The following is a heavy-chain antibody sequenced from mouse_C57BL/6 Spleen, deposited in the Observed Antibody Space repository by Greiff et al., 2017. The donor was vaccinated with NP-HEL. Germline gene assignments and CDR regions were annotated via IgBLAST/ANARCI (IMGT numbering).Heavy chain of an antibody. J-gene: IGHJ3*01. CDR3: ARTGYGSAWFAY. CDR1: GYTFTSYW. D-gene: IGHD1-1*01. Sequence: VQLQQPGAELVKPGASVKLSCKASGYTFTSYWMHWVKQRPGQGLEWIGMIHPNSGSTNYNEKFKSKATLTVDKSSSTAYMQLSSLTSEDSAVYHCARTGYGSAWFAYWGQGTLVTVSA. V-gene: IGHV1-64*01. CDR2: IHPNSGST.